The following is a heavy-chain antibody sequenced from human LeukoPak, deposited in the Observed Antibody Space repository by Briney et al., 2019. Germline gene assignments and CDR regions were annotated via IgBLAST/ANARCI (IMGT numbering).Heavy chain of an antibody. D-gene: IGHD3-10*01. CDR1: GGSFSGYY. Sequence: PSETLSLTCAVYGGSFSGYYWSWTRQPPGKGLEWIGEINHSGSTNYNPSLKSRVTISVDTSKNQFSLKLSSVTAADTAVYYCARGRRGSGKGFFDYWGQGTLVTVSS. CDR3: ARGRRGSGKGFFDY. J-gene: IGHJ4*02. CDR2: INHSGST. V-gene: IGHV4-34*01.